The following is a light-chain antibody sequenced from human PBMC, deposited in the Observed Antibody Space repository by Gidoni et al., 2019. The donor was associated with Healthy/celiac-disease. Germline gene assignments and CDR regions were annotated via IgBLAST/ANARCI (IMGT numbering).Light chain of an antibody. CDR1: QSISSW. V-gene: IGKV1-5*03. CDR3: QQYNSYSYT. Sequence: DIPLTYLPSTLSASVGDRVTITCRASQSISSWLAWYRQKPGKAPKLLIYKASSLESRVPSRFSGSGSGTEFTLTISSLQPDDFATYYCQQYNSYSYTFXQXTKLEIK. J-gene: IGKJ2*01. CDR2: KAS.